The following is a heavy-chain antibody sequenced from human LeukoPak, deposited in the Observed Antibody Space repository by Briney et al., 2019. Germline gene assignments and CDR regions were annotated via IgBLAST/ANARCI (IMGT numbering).Heavy chain of an antibody. CDR2: INPNSGGT. D-gene: IGHD6-25*01. J-gene: IGHJ4*02. Sequence: GASVKVSSKASGYTLTAYYMNWVPQAPGQGLEWMGWINPNSGGTKYAQNFQGRVTMTMDTSISTAFMDLSRLRSDDTAVYYCPRPPGDYSSGLDYGGQGTLVTVSS. CDR3: PRPPGDYSSGLDY. CDR1: GYTLTAYY. V-gene: IGHV1-2*02.